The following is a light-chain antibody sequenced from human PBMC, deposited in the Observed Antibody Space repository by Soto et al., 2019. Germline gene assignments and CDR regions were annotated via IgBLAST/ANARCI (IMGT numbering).Light chain of an antibody. CDR3: CSYTTSDTLV. CDR1: SSDVGNYNR. V-gene: IGLV2-18*02. J-gene: IGLJ2*01. Sequence: QPVLTQPPSVSGSPGQSVTISCTGTSSDVGNYNRVSWYQQPPGTAPKLTIYEVNNRPSGVPDRFSGSKSGNTASLTISGLQAEDEADYYCCSYTTSDTLVFGGGTKVTVL. CDR2: EVN.